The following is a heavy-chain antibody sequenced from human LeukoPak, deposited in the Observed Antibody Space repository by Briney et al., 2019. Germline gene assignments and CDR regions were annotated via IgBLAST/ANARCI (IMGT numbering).Heavy chain of an antibody. J-gene: IGHJ5*02. CDR2: IFPGDSHT. CDR1: GYSFTNYW. D-gene: IGHD3-3*01. V-gene: IGHV5-51*01. Sequence: GESLKISCKGSGYSFTNYWLGWVRQMAGEGLGCMGLIFPGDSHTRYSPSFQGQVTMSADKSISTAYLQWSSLRASDTAMYYCARSSVNWFDPWGQGTLVTVSS. CDR3: ARSSVNWFDP.